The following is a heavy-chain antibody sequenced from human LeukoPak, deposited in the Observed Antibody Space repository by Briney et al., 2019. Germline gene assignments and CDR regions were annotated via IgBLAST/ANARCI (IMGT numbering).Heavy chain of an antibody. CDR2: NSGSGGST. Sequence: GGSLRLSCAASGFTFSSYAMSWVRQAPGKGLECVSANSGSGGSTYYADSVKGRFTISRDNSKNTLYLQMNSLRAEDTAVYYCARRDGYSSSPPFDFWGQGTLVTVSS. J-gene: IGHJ4*02. CDR3: ARRDGYSSSPPFDF. CDR1: GFTFSSYA. D-gene: IGHD6-13*01. V-gene: IGHV3-23*01.